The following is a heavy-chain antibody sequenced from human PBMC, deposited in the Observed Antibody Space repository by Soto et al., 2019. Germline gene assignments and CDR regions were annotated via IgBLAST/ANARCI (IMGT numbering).Heavy chain of an antibody. Sequence: QLQLQESGSGLVKPSQTLSLTCAVSGGSISSGGYSWSWIRQPPGKGLEWIGYIYHSGSTYYNPSLKGRGTISVDRSKHQFSLKLSSVTAADTAVYYCARQYSSSGGDWFDPWGQGTLVTVSS. CDR1: GGSISSGGYS. V-gene: IGHV4-30-2*01. CDR2: IYHSGST. D-gene: IGHD6-13*01. J-gene: IGHJ5*02. CDR3: ARQYSSSGGDWFDP.